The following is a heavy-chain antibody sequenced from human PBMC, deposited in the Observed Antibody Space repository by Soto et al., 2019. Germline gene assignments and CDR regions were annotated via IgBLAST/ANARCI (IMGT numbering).Heavy chain of an antibody. D-gene: IGHD2-2*01. Sequence: SETLSLTCTVSSGPLSSGGYYWNWIRQHPVKGLEWVGYIYFTGITYSTPSLKSRVTLSVDTSKSQFSLELRSVTAADTAIYYCERAPPYHKVTWLARWGPGVLVTV. CDR3: ERAPPYHKVTWLAR. CDR2: IYFTGIT. CDR1: SGPLSSGGYY. V-gene: IGHV4-31*03. J-gene: IGHJ5*02.